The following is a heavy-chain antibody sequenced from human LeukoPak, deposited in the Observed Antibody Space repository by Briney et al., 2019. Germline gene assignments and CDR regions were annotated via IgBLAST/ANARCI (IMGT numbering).Heavy chain of an antibody. V-gene: IGHV4-59*01. CDR3: ARDLYSTNYYYGMDV. D-gene: IGHD1-1*01. CDR2: IYYSRST. Sequence: SESLSLTCTVSGGSISSYYWSWIRQPPGKGLEWIGYIYYSRSTNYNPSLKSRVTISVDTSKNQFSLKLSSVTAADTAVYYCARDLYSTNYYYGMDVWGQGTTVTVSS. CDR1: GGSISSYY. J-gene: IGHJ6*02.